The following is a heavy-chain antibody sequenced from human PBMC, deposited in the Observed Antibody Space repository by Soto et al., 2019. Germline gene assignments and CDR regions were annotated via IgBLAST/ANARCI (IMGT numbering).Heavy chain of an antibody. CDR1: GSSISSYY. J-gene: IGHJ5*02. CDR2: IYYSGST. Sequence: SETLSLSCTVSGSSISSYYWSWMRPPPGKGLEWIGYIYYSGSTNYNPSLKSRVTISADTPKNQFSLQLSSVTAADTAVYYCARMAPGSGSYSRGWFDPWGQGTLVTVSS. CDR3: ARMAPGSGSYSRGWFDP. V-gene: IGHV4-59*01. D-gene: IGHD3-10*01.